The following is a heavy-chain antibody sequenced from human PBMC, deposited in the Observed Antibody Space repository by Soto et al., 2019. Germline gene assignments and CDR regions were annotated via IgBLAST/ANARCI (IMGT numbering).Heavy chain of an antibody. Sequence: GGSLRLSCAASGFTFSSYAMSWVRQAPGKGLEWVSAISGSGGSSYYADSVKGRFTISRDNSKNTLYLQMNSLRAEDTAVYYCATAQLAVAGRRDYWGQGTLVTVSS. CDR1: GFTFSSYA. J-gene: IGHJ4*02. CDR2: ISGSGGSS. CDR3: ATAQLAVAGRRDY. D-gene: IGHD6-19*01. V-gene: IGHV3-23*01.